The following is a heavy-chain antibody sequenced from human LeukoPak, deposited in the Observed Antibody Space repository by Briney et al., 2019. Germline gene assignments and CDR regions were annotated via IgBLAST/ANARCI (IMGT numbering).Heavy chain of an antibody. CDR2: ISGGGDNT. D-gene: IGHD1-26*01. Sequence: GGSLRLSCAASGVTFSDYAMTWVRQAPGKGLEWVSVISGGGDNTDYADSVKGRFTISRDNSKNTLYLQMNSLRVEDTAVYYCAKSKYSRMSCSDTWGQGALVTVS. CDR1: GVTFSDYA. J-gene: IGHJ5*02. CDR3: AKSKYSRMSCSDT. V-gene: IGHV3-23*01.